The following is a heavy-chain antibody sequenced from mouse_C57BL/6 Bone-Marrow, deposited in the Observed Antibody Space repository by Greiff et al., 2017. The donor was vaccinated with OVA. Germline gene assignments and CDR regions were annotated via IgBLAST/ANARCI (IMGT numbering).Heavy chain of an antibody. V-gene: IGHV5-12*01. Sequence: EVKLVESGGGLVQPGGSLKLSCAASGFTFSDYYMYWVRQTPEKRLEWVAYISNGGGSTYYPDTVTGRFTISRDNAKNTLYLQMSRLKSEDTAMYYCARQNYGSSYAMDYGGQGTSVTVSS. J-gene: IGHJ4*01. CDR2: ISNGGGST. CDR1: GFTFSDYY. D-gene: IGHD1-1*01. CDR3: ARQNYGSSYAMDY.